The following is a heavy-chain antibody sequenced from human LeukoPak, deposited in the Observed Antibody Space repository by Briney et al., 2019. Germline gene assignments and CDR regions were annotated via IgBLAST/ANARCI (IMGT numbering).Heavy chain of an antibody. Sequence: SETLSLACTVSGGSITSYDWSWIRQPAGKGLEWIGRNYTSGSTKYNPSLKSRVSMSLDTSKNRFSLNVSSVTAADTALYYCASVWATTFDPWGQGTLVTVSS. D-gene: IGHD3-16*01. CDR2: NYTSGST. CDR3: ASVWATTFDP. J-gene: IGHJ5*02. V-gene: IGHV4-4*07. CDR1: GGSITSYD.